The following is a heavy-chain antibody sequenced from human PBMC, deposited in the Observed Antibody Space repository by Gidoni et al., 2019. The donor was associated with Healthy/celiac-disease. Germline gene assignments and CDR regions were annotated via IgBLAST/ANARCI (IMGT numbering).Heavy chain of an antibody. J-gene: IGHJ4*02. V-gene: IGHV3-9*01. D-gene: IGHD6-13*01. CDR2: ISWNSGSI. CDR3: EKGYSSSWGDTPVDY. CDR1: GFTFDDYA. Sequence: EVQLVESGGGLVQPGWSLRLSCPASGFTFDDYAMHWGRQAPGKGREWVKGISWNSGSIGYADSVKSGFTITRDNAKNSLYLQMNSLRAEDTALYYCEKGYSSSWGDTPVDYWGQGTMVTVSS.